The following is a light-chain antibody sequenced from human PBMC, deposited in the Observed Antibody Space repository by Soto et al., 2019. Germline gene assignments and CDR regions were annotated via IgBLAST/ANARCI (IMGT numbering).Light chain of an antibody. CDR2: ETS. CDR3: CSYAGFSWV. CDR1: SSDIGSYKF. J-gene: IGLJ3*02. Sequence: QSVLTQPASVSRSPGQSITFSCTETSSDIGSYKFVAWYQHHPGKAPKLVIYETSKRPSGVSNRFSGSKSGNTASLTISGLQAEDEADYYCCSYAGFSWVFGGGTKLTVL. V-gene: IGLV2-23*01.